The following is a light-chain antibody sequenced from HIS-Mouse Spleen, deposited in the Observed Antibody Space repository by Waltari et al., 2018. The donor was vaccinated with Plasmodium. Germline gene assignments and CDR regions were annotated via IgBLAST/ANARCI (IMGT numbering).Light chain of an antibody. J-gene: IGLJ3*02. CDR2: KDS. CDR1: VLAQKY. CDR3: YSAADNDRV. V-gene: IGLV3-27*01. Sequence: SYELTQPSPVSVSPAQTARITRSGDVLAQKYARWFQQKQGQAPVLVIYKDSERPSGIPDRFSGSRSWTTVTWTISGGQVEEEADYYCYSAADNDRVFGGGNKLTVL.